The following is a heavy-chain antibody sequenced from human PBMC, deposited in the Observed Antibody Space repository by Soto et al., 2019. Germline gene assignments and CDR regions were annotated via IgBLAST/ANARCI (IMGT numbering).Heavy chain of an antibody. D-gene: IGHD6-19*01. CDR3: AKTTDGWFSAFEI. J-gene: IGHJ3*02. Sequence: GGSLRLSCAASGFIFSSYAMSWVRQAPGKGLEWVSAISGSGTTAYYADSVKGRFTFSRDNSKKTMYMQMNSLRAEDTAVYYCAKTTDGWFSAFEIWGQGTMVTVSS. V-gene: IGHV3-23*01. CDR2: ISGSGTTA. CDR1: GFIFSSYA.